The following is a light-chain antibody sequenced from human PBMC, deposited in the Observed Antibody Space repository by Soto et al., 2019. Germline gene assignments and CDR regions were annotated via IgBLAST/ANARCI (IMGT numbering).Light chain of an antibody. V-gene: IGLV2-11*01. Sequence: QSALTQPRSVSGSPGQSVTISCTGTSGDIGAYNYVSWCQLHPGKAPKLIIYDVSKRPSGVPDRFSGSKSGNTASLTISGLQAEDEADYYCCSYAGSYTYVFGTGTKLIVL. CDR1: SGDIGAYNY. CDR2: DVS. J-gene: IGLJ1*01. CDR3: CSYAGSYTYV.